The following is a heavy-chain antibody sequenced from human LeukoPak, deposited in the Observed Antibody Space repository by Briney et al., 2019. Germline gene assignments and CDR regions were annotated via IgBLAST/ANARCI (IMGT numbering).Heavy chain of an antibody. D-gene: IGHD6-19*01. J-gene: IGHJ6*03. Sequence: PGGSLRLSCAASGFTFSSYSMNWVRQAPGKGLEWVSSISSSSSYIYYADSVKGRFTISRDNCKNSLYLQMNSLRAEDTAVYYCARDLVAVADTYYYYYMDVWGKGTTVTVSS. CDR3: ARDLVAVADTYYYYYMDV. V-gene: IGHV3-21*01. CDR2: ISSSSSYI. CDR1: GFTFSSYS.